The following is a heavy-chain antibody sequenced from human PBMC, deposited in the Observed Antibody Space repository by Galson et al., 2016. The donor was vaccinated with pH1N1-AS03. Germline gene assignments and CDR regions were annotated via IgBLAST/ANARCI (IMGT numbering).Heavy chain of an antibody. CDR3: ARGHVDTTLAVDC. D-gene: IGHD5-18*01. J-gene: IGHJ4*02. CDR1: GDSISDGFFY. Sequence: TLSLTCTVSGDSISDGFFYWTWIRQPAGKGLEWIGRIYLSGNPKYNPSLKSRVSISVDTSKNQFSLQLKSVTAGDTAVYFCARGHVDTTLAVDCWGQGTPVTVSS. CDR2: IYLSGNP. V-gene: IGHV4-61*02.